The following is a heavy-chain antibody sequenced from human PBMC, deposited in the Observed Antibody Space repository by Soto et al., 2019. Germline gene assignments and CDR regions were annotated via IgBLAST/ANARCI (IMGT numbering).Heavy chain of an antibody. CDR3: AKESLQVFRFDP. CDR2: ISGSGGST. V-gene: IGHV3-23*01. Sequence: EVQLLESGGGLVQPGGSLRLSCAASGFTFSSYAMSWVRQAPGKGLEWVSAISGSGGSTYYADSVKGRFTLSRDNSKNMLYLQMNSLRAEDTAVYYCAKESLQVFRFDPWGQGALVTVSS. CDR1: GFTFSSYA. J-gene: IGHJ5*02.